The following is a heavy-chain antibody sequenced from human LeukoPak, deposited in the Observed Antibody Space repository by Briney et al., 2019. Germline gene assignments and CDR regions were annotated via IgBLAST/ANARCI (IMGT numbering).Heavy chain of an antibody. CDR1: GGSISSYF. V-gene: IGHV3-23*01. Sequence: PSETLSLTCTVSGGSISSYFWSWVRQAPGKGLEWVSAISGSGGSTYYADSVKGRFTISRDNSKNTLYLQMNSLRAEDTAVYYCATSGPNSDWGQGTLVTVSS. CDR2: ISGSGGST. D-gene: IGHD3-10*01. J-gene: IGHJ4*02. CDR3: ATSGPNSD.